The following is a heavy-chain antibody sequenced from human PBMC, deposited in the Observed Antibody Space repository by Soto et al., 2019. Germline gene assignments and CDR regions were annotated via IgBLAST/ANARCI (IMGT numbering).Heavy chain of an antibody. V-gene: IGHV3-23*01. CDR1: GFTFSSYA. J-gene: IGHJ6*02. Sequence: GRSLRLSCAASGFTFSSYAMSWVRQAPGKGLEWVSAISGSGGSTYYADSVKGRFTISRDNSKNTLYLQMNSLRAEDTAVYYCPKDFPRDIVLMVYATYYYYGMDVWGQGTTVTASS. D-gene: IGHD2-8*01. CDR2: ISGSGGST. CDR3: PKDFPRDIVLMVYATYYYYGMDV.